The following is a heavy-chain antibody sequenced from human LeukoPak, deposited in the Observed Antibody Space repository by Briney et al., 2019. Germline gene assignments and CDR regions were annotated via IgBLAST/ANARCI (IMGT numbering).Heavy chain of an antibody. D-gene: IGHD2-15*01. CDR1: GFTFGDYA. Sequence: PGGSLRLSCAASGFTFGDYAMSWFRQAPGKGLEWVGAIRKKAYGATTEYAASVKGRFTISRDDSKSVAYLQMDSLRTEDTAVYYCARDYCKGGSCYPEGPIDSWGQGTLVTVSS. CDR2: IRKKAYGATT. J-gene: IGHJ4*02. V-gene: IGHV3-49*03. CDR3: ARDYCKGGSCYPEGPIDS.